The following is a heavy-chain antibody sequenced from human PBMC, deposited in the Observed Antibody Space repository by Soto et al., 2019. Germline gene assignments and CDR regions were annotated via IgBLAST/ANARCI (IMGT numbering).Heavy chain of an antibody. D-gene: IGHD5-12*01. J-gene: IGHJ4*02. CDR2: ISFEGSSK. CDR1: RFIFNRYS. CDR3: ARGLTGGYSGTYYLDS. V-gene: IGHV3-30-3*01. Sequence: GGSLRLSCAASRFIFNRYSMHWVRQAPGKGLEWVAIISFEGSSKYYTDSVKGRFTISRDNSKNTLYLQMNSLRTEDTAIYYCARGLTGGYSGTYYLDSWGQGTLVTVSS.